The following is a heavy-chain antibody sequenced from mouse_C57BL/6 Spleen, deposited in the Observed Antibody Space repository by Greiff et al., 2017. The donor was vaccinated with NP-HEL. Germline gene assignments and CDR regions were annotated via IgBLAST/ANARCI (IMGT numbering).Heavy chain of an antibody. Sequence: VHVKQSGTVLARPGASVKMSCKTSGYTFTSYWMHWVKQRPGQGLEWIGAIYPGNSDTSYNQKFKGKAKLTAVTSASTAYMELSSLTKEDSAVYYCTKVDLLRYAMDYWGQGTSVTVSS. J-gene: IGHJ4*01. CDR3: TKVDLLRYAMDY. CDR1: GYTFTSYW. V-gene: IGHV1-5*01. D-gene: IGHD1-1*01. CDR2: IYPGNSDT.